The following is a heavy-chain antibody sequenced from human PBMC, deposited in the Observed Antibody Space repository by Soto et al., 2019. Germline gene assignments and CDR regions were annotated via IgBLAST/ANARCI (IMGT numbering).Heavy chain of an antibody. Sequence: SETLSLTCTVSGGSISSYYWSWIRQPPGKGLEWIGYIYYSGSTNYNPSLKSRVTISVDRSKNQFSLKLSSVTAADTAVYYCARGRDGYIIPNYYFDYWGQGTLVTVSS. CDR2: IYYSGST. J-gene: IGHJ4*02. D-gene: IGHD3-3*01. V-gene: IGHV4-59*12. CDR1: GGSISSYY. CDR3: ARGRDGYIIPNYYFDY.